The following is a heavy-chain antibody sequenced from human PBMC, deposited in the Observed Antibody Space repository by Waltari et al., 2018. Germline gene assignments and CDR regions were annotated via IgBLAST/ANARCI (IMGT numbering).Heavy chain of an antibody. CDR3: VKKNDEVYDRNGLVYDAFDM. Sequence: EVQLVESGGGLVQPGRSLRLSCAASGFTFDDYAMHWVRQAPGKGLEWVSGINWNSASIGYGDSVKGRFIISRDNARNFLYLQMNSLTTEDTALYYCVKKNDEVYDRNGLVYDAFDMWGQGTMVTVSS. CDR2: INWNSASI. J-gene: IGHJ3*02. D-gene: IGHD3-22*01. V-gene: IGHV3-9*01. CDR1: GFTFDDYA.